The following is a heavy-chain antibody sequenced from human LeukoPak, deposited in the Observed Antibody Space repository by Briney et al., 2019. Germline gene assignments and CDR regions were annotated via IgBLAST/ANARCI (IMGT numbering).Heavy chain of an antibody. CDR3: ARDPTLRYFDWLTY. CDR2: ISSSSSYI. D-gene: IGHD3-9*01. Sequence: GRSLRLSCAASGFTFSSYSMNWVRQAPGKGLEWVSSISSSSSYIYYADSVKGRFTISRDNAKNSLYLQMNSLRAEDTAVYYCARDPTLRYFDWLTYWGQGTLVTVSS. J-gene: IGHJ4*02. CDR1: GFTFSSYS. V-gene: IGHV3-21*01.